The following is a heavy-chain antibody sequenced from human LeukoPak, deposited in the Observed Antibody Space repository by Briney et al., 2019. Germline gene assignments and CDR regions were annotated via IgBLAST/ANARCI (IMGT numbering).Heavy chain of an antibody. CDR2: IRYDGSNK. V-gene: IGHV3-30*02. Sequence: PGGSLRLSCAATGFAFSSYGLHWVRQAPGKGLEWVAFIRYDGSNKYYGDSVKGRFTISRDNSKNTLYLQMNSLRAEDTAVYYCAIAGGSSWDAFDYWGQGTLVTVSS. CDR3: AIAGGSSWDAFDY. J-gene: IGHJ4*02. D-gene: IGHD6-13*01. CDR1: GFAFSSYG.